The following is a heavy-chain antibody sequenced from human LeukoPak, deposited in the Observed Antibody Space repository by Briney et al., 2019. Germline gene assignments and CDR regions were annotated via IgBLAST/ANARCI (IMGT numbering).Heavy chain of an antibody. Sequence: SETLSLTCTVSGGSISSGSYYWSWIRQPAGKGLEWTGRIYTSGSTNYNPSLKSRVTISVDTSKNKFSLKLSSVTAADTAVYYCARERRVYYMDVWGKGTTVTVSS. J-gene: IGHJ6*03. V-gene: IGHV4-61*02. CDR1: GGSISSGSYY. CDR3: ARERRVYYMDV. CDR2: IYTSGST. D-gene: IGHD3-3*01.